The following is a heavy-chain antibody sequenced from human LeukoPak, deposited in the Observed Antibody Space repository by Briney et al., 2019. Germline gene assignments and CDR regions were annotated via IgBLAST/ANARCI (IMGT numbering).Heavy chain of an antibody. CDR1: GFTFSSYA. CDR2: ISGSGGST. D-gene: IGHD3-3*01. Sequence: GGSLRLSCAASGFTFSSYAMSWVRQAPGKGLEWVSAISGSGGSTYYADSVKGRFTISRDNSKNALYLQMNSLRAEDTAVYYCAKDRFTIFGLSLDYWGQGTLVTVSS. CDR3: AKDRFTIFGLSLDY. J-gene: IGHJ4*02. V-gene: IGHV3-23*01.